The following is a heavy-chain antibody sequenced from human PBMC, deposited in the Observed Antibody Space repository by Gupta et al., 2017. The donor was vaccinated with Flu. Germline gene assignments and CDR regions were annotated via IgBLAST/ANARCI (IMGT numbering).Heavy chain of an antibody. V-gene: IGHV3-43*01. Sequence: FNFGDQTMHWVGQVPGRGLEWVCFITRDGTITYFGDSMRGRFTVARDNGKSSRYLQMNNIRAEDTALYFCAKDMEWLALDSWGRGTQVTVSP. D-gene: IGHD6-19*01. J-gene: IGHJ4*02. CDR3: AKDMEWLALDS. CDR1: FNFGDQT. CDR2: ITRDGTIT.